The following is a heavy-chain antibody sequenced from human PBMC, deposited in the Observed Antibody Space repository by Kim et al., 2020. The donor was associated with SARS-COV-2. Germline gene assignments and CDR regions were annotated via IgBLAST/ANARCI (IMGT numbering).Heavy chain of an antibody. CDR3: GASDF. CDR2: ISVSSVRT. Sequence: ISVSSVRTHYADSVKSRLTISRDNSKGTLVRQMSSLRAEDTAIYYCGASDFWGQGALVTVSS. V-gene: IGHV3-23*01. J-gene: IGHJ4*02.